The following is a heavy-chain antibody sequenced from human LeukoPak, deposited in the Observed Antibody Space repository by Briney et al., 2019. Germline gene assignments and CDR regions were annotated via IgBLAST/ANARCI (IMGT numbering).Heavy chain of an antibody. V-gene: IGHV1-2*02. CDR2: INPNHGGT. J-gene: IGHJ6*03. Sequence: MGWINPNHGGTNYAQKFQGRFTMTRDTSTSTAFMELSRLRSDDTAVYYCAADRLSRADYMDFWGKGTTVIVSS. D-gene: IGHD6-6*01. CDR3: AADRLSRADYMDF.